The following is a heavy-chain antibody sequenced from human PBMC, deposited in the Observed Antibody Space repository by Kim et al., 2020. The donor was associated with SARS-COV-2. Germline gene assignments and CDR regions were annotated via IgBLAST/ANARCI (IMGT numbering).Heavy chain of an antibody. V-gene: IGHV4-30-2*01. D-gene: IGHD2-21*02. J-gene: IGHJ6*02. CDR2: IYHSGST. CDR1: GGSISSGGYS. Sequence: SETLSLTCAVSGGSISSGGYSWSWIRQPPGKGLEWIGYIYHSGSTYYNPSLKSRVTISVDRSKNQFSLKLSSVTAADTAVYYCASSPYCGGDCYSNYYYGMDVWGQGTTVTVSS. CDR3: ASSPYCGGDCYSNYYYGMDV.